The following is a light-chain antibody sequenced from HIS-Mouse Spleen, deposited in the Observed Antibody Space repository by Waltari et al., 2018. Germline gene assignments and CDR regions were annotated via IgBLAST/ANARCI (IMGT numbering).Light chain of an antibody. CDR2: EVS. Sequence: QSALTQPPSASGSPGQSVTTPCTGPSSDVGGYNYVTWYQPHPGKAPKLMIYEVSKRPSGVPDRFSGSKSGNTASLTVSGLQAEDEADYYCSSYAGSNNLGVFGGGTKLTVL. J-gene: IGLJ2*01. V-gene: IGLV2-8*01. CDR1: SSDVGGYNY. CDR3: SSYAGSNNLGV.